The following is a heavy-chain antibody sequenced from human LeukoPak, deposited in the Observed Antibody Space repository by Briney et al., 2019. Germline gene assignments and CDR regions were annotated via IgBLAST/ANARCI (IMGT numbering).Heavy chain of an antibody. CDR1: GGPISSYY. Sequence: PSETVSLTCTVSGGPISSYYWSWIRQPPGKGLEWIAYMYYSGSTNYNPSLKSRVTISVDTSKNQFSLKLSSVTAADTAVYYCARVLGSYYFDYWGQGTMVTVSS. J-gene: IGHJ4*02. D-gene: IGHD3-10*01. V-gene: IGHV4-59*01. CDR2: MYYSGST. CDR3: ARVLGSYYFDY.